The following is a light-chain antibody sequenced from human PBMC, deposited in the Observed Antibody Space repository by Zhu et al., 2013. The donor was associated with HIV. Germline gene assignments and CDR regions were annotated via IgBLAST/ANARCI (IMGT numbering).Light chain of an antibody. V-gene: IGLV2-18*01. CDR1: SSDVGSYNR. CDR3: QSRDSSLSDFVL. J-gene: IGLJ2*01. CDR2: GNT. Sequence: QSALTQPPSVSGSPGQSVAISCTGTSSDVGSYNRVSWYQQPPGTAPKLLIYGNTNRPAGVPARFSGSKSGTSATLTISGLQAEDEADYYCQSRDSSLSDFVLFGGGTKLTVL.